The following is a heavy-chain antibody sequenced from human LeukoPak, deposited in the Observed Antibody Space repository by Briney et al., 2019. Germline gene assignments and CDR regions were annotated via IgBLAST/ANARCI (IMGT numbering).Heavy chain of an antibody. CDR2: IIPILGIA. J-gene: IGHJ4*02. CDR3: ARAGSGDGYARTDY. V-gene: IGHV1-69*04. D-gene: IGHD5-24*01. Sequence: GSSAKVSCKASGGTFSSYAISWVRQAPGQGLEWMGRIIPILGIANYAQKFQGRVTITADKSTSTAYMELSSLRSEDTAVYYCARAGSGDGYARTDYWGQGTLVTVSS. CDR1: GGTFSSYA.